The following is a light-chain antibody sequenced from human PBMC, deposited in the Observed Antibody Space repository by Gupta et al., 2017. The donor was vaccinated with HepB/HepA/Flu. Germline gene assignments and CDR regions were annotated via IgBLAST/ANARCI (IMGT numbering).Light chain of an antibody. CDR1: SSNIGAGYD. CDR3: QSYDSSLSGYVV. J-gene: IGLJ2*01. V-gene: IGLV1-40*01. Sequence: QSVLTQPPSVSGAPGQRVTISCTGRSSNIGAGYDVHWYQQLPGTAPKLLIYGNSNRPSGVPDRFSGSKSGTSPSLAITGLQAEDEADYYCQSYDSSLSGYVVFGGGTKLTVL. CDR2: GNS.